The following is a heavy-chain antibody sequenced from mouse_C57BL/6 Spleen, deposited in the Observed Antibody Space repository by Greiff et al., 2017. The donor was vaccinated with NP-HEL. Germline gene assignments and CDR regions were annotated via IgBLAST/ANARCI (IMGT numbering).Heavy chain of an antibody. J-gene: IGHJ2*01. Sequence: VQLQQSGPELVKPGASVKMSCKASGYTFTDYNMHWVKQSHGKSLEWIGYINPNNGGTSYNQKFKGKATLTVNKSSSTAYMELRSLTSEDSAVYYCARGGFYRQLSLDYWGQGTTLTVSS. CDR3: ARGGFYRQLSLDY. D-gene: IGHD3-2*02. V-gene: IGHV1-22*01. CDR1: GYTFTDYN. CDR2: INPNNGGT.